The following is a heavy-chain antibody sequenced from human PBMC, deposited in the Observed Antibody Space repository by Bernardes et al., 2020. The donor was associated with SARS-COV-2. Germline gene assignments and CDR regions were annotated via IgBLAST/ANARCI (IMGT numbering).Heavy chain of an antibody. D-gene: IGHD4-17*01. CDR2: ISVNNGNI. CDR1: GYTFPNYD. V-gene: IGHV1-18*01. Sequence: ASVEVSCKASGYTFPNYDITWVRQAPGQGLEWMGWISVNNGNIKYAQKVQGRVTMTTDTSTSTAYMEVRSLRSDDTAVYYCARGHGDYFDYWGQGTLVTVSS. CDR3: ARGHGDYFDY. J-gene: IGHJ4*02.